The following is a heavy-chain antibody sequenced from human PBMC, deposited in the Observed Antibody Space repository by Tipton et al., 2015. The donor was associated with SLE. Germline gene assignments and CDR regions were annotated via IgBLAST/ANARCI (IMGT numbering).Heavy chain of an antibody. CDR3: ARGMVTWRGAIIGVDV. Sequence: TLSLTCTVSGGSISNSIYYWGWIRQPPGKGLEWLGYISDGGGTNYNPSLKSRVTISVDPAKNQFSLKLTSVTAPDTAVYYCARGMVTWRGAIIGVDVWGQGTTVNVSS. CDR2: ISDGGGT. CDR1: GGSISNSIYY. D-gene: IGHD2-21*02. J-gene: IGHJ6*02. V-gene: IGHV4-61*05.